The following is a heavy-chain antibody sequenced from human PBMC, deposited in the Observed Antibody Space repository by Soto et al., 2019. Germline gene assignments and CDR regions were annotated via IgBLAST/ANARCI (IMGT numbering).Heavy chain of an antibody. CDR1: GGSISSYY. Sequence: PSETLSLTCTVSGGSISSYYWSWIRQPPGKGLEWIGYIYYSGSTNYNPSLKSRVTISVDTSKNQFSLNLNSVTAADTAVYYCARGYGDYDDNWFDPWGQGILVTVSS. CDR3: ARGYGDYDDNWFDP. CDR2: IYYSGST. D-gene: IGHD4-17*01. J-gene: IGHJ5*02. V-gene: IGHV4-59*12.